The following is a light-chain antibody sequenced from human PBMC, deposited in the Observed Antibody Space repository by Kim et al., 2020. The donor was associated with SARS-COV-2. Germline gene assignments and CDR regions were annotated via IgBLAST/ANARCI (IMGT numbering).Light chain of an antibody. J-gene: IGKJ2*01. CDR3: QQFGRSPYT. V-gene: IGKV3-20*01. Sequence: LSPAETSTLSCRASQSVSSCYLAWYQHRPGQAPRLLMYGASSRATGIPDRFSGTGSGTDFSLTISRLEPEDFAVYYCQQFGRSPYTFGQGTKLEI. CDR1: QSVSSCY. CDR2: GAS.